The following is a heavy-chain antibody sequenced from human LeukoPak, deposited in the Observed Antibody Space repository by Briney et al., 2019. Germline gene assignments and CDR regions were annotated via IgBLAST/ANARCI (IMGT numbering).Heavy chain of an antibody. D-gene: IGHD3-3*01. CDR2: IYSGGST. J-gene: IGHJ2*01. CDR1: GFTVSSTY. CDR3: AKEALSEYFDL. Sequence: GGSLRLSCAASGFTVSSTYMSWVRQAPGKGLEWVSVIYSGGSTYYADSVKGRFTISRDNSKNTLYLQMNSLRAEDTAVYYCAKEALSEYFDLWGRGTLVTVSS. V-gene: IGHV3-53*01.